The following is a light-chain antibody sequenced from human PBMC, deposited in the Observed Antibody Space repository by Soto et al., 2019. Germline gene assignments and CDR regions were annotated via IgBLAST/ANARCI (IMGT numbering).Light chain of an antibody. J-gene: IGLJ2*01. CDR2: LNSDGSH. Sequence: QLVLIQSPSASASLGASVKLTCTLSSGHSSYAIAWHQQQPEKGPRYLMKLNSDGSHSKGDGIPDRFSGSSSGAERYLTISSLQSEDEADYYCQTWGTGIPGVVFGGGTKVTVL. CDR1: SGHSSYA. V-gene: IGLV4-69*01. CDR3: QTWGTGIPGVV.